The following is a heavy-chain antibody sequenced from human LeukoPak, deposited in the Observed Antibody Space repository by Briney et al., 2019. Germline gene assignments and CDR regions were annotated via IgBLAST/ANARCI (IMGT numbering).Heavy chain of an antibody. J-gene: IGHJ6*02. Sequence: GGSLRLSCVASGFSLSTYSMNWVRQAPGKGLEWVSSSSSGSDSVYCADSVKGRFTISRDDAKNSLYLQMDSLRAEDTAVYYCAREFGDYDSYYYGLDVWGQGTTVTVSS. CDR2: SSSGSDSV. D-gene: IGHD4-17*01. CDR1: GFSLSTYS. V-gene: IGHV3-21*01. CDR3: AREFGDYDSYYYGLDV.